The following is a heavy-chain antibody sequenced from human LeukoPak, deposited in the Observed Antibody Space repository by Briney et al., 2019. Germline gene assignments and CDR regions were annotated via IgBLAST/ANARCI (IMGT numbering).Heavy chain of an antibody. CDR1: GYTFTGYY. V-gene: IGHV1-2*02. J-gene: IGHJ3*02. Sequence: ASVKVSCKASGYTFTGYYMHWVGQAPGQGLEWMGWINPNSGGANYAQKFQGRVTMTRDTSISTAYMELSRLRSDDTAVYYRARVQLGLWFAELFFHDAFDIWGQGTMVTVSS. CDR2: INPNSGGA. CDR3: ARVQLGLWFAELFFHDAFDI. D-gene: IGHD3-10*01.